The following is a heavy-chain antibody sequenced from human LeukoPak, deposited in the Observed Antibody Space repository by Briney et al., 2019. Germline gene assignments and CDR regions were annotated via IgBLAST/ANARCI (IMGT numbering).Heavy chain of an antibody. CDR1: GFTFDDYG. CDR3: AKAMGATLFDY. V-gene: IGHV3-30*18. D-gene: IGHD1-26*01. Sequence: GGSLRLSCAASGFTFDDYGMSWVRQAPGKGLEWVAFISYDGSYKYYADSVKGRFTISRDNSKNTLYLQMNSLRAGDTAVYYCAKAMGATLFDYWGQGTLVTVSS. CDR2: ISYDGSYK. J-gene: IGHJ4*02.